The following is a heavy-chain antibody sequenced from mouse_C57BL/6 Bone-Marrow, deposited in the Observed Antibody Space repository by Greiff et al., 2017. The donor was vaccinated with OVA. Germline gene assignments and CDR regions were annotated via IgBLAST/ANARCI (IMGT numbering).Heavy chain of an antibody. D-gene: IGHD3-3*01. V-gene: IGHV1-81*01. CDR1: GYTFTSYG. J-gene: IGHJ4*01. CDR2: IYPRSGNT. Sequence: VQLQESGAELARPGASVKLSCKASGYTFTSYGISWVKQRTGQGLEWIGEIYPRSGNTYYNEKFKGKATLTADKSSSTAYMELRSLTAEDSAVYFCARRGGTGYAMDYWGQGTSVTVSS. CDR3: ARRGGTGYAMDY.